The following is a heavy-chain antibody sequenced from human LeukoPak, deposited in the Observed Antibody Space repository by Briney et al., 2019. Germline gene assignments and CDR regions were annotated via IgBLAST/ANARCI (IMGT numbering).Heavy chain of an antibody. D-gene: IGHD4-11*01. CDR1: GFTFSSYW. CDR2: INSDGSST. Sequence: PGGSLRLSCAASGFTFSSYWMHWVRQAPGKGLVWVSRINSDGSSTSYVDSVKGRFTISRDNAKNTLYLQMNSLRAEDTAVYYCARVGDSNYGLDYWGQGTLVTVSS. J-gene: IGHJ4*02. CDR3: ARVGDSNYGLDY. V-gene: IGHV3-74*01.